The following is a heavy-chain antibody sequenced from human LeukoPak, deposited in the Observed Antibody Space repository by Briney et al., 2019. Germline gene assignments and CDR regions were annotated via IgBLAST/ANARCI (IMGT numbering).Heavy chain of an antibody. CDR1: GFTFGDYA. V-gene: IGHV3-49*03. D-gene: IGHD2/OR15-2a*01. Sequence: GGSLRLSCTTSGFTFGDYAMNWFRQAPGKGLEWVGFIRSKAYGGTPEYAASVKGRFTISRDDSKSIAYLQMNSLRAEDTAVYFCARGGLSIMGYWGQGTLVTVSS. CDR3: ARGGLSIMGY. J-gene: IGHJ4*02. CDR2: IRSKAYGGTP.